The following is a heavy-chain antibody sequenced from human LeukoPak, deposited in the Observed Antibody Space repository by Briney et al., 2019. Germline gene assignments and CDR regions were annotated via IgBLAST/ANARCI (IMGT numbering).Heavy chain of an antibody. CDR3: ALGLVTDY. J-gene: IGHJ4*02. Sequence: PGGSLRLSCAASGFTFSTYGMHWVRQAPGKGLEWVAVVWYDGTNIHYVDSVKGRFTISRDNSKSTLYLQMNSLTAEDTAVYYCALGLVTDYWGQGTLVTVSS. CDR2: VWYDGTNI. V-gene: IGHV3-33*01. D-gene: IGHD3-9*01. CDR1: GFTFSTYG.